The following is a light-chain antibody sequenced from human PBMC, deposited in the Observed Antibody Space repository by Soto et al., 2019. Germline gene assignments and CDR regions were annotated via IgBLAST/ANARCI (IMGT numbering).Light chain of an antibody. J-gene: IGKJ4*01. Sequence: AIQMTQSPSSLSASVGDRVTITCRASQGIRNDLGWYQQKPGKAPKLLIYAVSHLQSGVPTRFSGSGSATDFTLTITSLQPEDFATYYCLQDYTYPLTLGGGTKVDI. CDR1: QGIRND. V-gene: IGKV1-6*01. CDR3: LQDYTYPLT. CDR2: AVS.